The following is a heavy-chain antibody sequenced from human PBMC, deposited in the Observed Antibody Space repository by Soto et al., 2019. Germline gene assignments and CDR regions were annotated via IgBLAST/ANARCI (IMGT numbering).Heavy chain of an antibody. CDR2: IIPIFGTA. Sequence: QVQLVQSGAEVKKPGSSVKVSCKASGGTFSSYAISWVRQAPGQGLEWMGGIIPIFGTANYAQKFQGRVTITADESTSTAYMELSSLRSEHTAVYYCASFADRPILTDGSDYWGQGTLVTVSS. CDR1: GGTFSSYA. J-gene: IGHJ4*02. D-gene: IGHD3-9*01. CDR3: ASFADRPILTDGSDY. V-gene: IGHV1-69*01.